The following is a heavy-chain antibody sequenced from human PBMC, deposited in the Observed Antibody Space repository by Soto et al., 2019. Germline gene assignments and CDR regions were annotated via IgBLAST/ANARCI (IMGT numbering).Heavy chain of an antibody. D-gene: IGHD2-2*01. CDR1: GFIFSDYW. CDR3: VKDGGYCSSSTCYSPRNHYFDS. V-gene: IGHV3-7*03. J-gene: IGHJ4*02. Sequence: GGSLRLSCAASGFIFSDYWMSWVRQAPGKGPEWVANIKFDGSEKQYVDSVRGRFTISRDNSRNSLFLQMNRLRAGDTAVYYCVKDGGYCSSSTCYSPRNHYFDSWGQGTLVTVSS. CDR2: IKFDGSEK.